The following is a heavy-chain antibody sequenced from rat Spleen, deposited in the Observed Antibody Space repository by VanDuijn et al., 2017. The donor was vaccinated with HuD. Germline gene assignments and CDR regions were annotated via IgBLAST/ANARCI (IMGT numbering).Heavy chain of an antibody. CDR2: IINDGIST. Sequence: EVHLVESGGGLVQPGRSLKVSCAASGFTFSNYGMHWIRQAPTKGLEWIASIINDGISTYYRDSVKGRFTISRDNAKSTLYLQMDSLRSEDSATYYCATDGYYDGTYYSVYVMDAWSQGASVTVSS. V-gene: IGHV5-19*01. CDR1: GFTFSNYG. D-gene: IGHD1-12*02. CDR3: ATDGYYDGTYYSVYVMDA. J-gene: IGHJ4*01.